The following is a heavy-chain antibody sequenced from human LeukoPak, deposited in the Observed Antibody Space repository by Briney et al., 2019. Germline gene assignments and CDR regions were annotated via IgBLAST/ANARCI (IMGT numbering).Heavy chain of an antibody. CDR1: GYTFINFG. CDR2: ISTYNGNT. D-gene: IGHD2-2*01. CDR3: ARYCTSATCYAFDP. V-gene: IGHV1-18*01. Sequence: ASVKVSCKASGYTFINFGVSWVRQAPGQGLEWTGWISTYNGNTEYAKKFQGRVTMTTDTSTSTAYMELRSLRSDDTAVYYCARYCTSATCYAFDPWGQGSLVTVSS. J-gene: IGHJ5*02.